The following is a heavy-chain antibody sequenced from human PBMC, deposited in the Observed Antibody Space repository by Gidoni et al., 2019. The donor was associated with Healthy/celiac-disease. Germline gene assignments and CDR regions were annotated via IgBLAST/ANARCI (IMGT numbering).Heavy chain of an antibody. D-gene: IGHD3-3*01. V-gene: IGHV3-30*18. CDR3: ANGAFFWSAPPPPGWFDP. Sequence: QVQLVESGGGVVQPGRSLRLSCAASGFTFSSSGRHWVRQAPGKGLECVAVISYDGSNKYYADSVKGRFTISRDNSKNTLYLQMNSLRAEDTAVYYCANGAFFWSAPPPPGWFDPWGQGTLVTVSS. J-gene: IGHJ5*02. CDR1: GFTFSSSG. CDR2: ISYDGSNK.